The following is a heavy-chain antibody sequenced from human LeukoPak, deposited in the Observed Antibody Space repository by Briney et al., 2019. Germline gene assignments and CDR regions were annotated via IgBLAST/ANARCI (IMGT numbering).Heavy chain of an antibody. V-gene: IGHV4-59*01. D-gene: IGHD3-10*01. CDR3: ARDLDYGSGLYWYFDL. J-gene: IGHJ2*01. CDR1: GGSISGYY. Sequence: SETLSLTCTVSGGSISGYYWSWIRQPPGKGLEWIGYIYYSGSTNYNPSLKSRVTISVDTSKNQFSLKLSSVTAADTAVYYCARDLDYGSGLYWYFDLWGRGTLVTVSS. CDR2: IYYSGST.